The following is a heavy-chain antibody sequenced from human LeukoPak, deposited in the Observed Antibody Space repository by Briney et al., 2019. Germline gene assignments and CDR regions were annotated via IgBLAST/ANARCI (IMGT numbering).Heavy chain of an antibody. CDR1: GVSISSSSYY. J-gene: IGHJ4*02. Sequence: SETLSLTCTVSGVSISSSSYYWGWIRQPPGKGLEWIGSIYYSGSTYYNPSLKSRVTISVDTFKNQFSLKLNSVTAADTAVYHCARHPYSSGWYNWDLPPPEIDYWGQGTLVTVSS. V-gene: IGHV4-39*01. D-gene: IGHD6-19*01. CDR3: ARHPYSSGWYNWDLPPPEIDY. CDR2: IYYSGST.